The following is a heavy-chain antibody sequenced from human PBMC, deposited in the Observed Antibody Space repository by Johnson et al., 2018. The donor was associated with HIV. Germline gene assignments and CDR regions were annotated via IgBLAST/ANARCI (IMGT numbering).Heavy chain of an antibody. CDR3: ARGGGSWWGTEIDTFDI. CDR1: GFPVPSNF. Sequence: MLLVESGGGLVQPGGSLRLSCTASGFPVPSNFMTWVRQPPGKGLDWVSAVYSTFGTYYADSVRGRFPISTDNSKNTLYLQMNSLRREDTAVYYCARGGGSWWGTEIDTFDIWGQGTMVTVSS. D-gene: IGHD1/OR15-1a*01. J-gene: IGHJ3*02. CDR2: VYSTFGT. V-gene: IGHV3-66*02.